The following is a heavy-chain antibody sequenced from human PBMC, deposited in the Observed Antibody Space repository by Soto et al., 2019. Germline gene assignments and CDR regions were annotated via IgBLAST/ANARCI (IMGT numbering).Heavy chain of an antibody. J-gene: IGHJ3*01. CDR3: ARDLAAVGTA. D-gene: IGHD6-13*01. CDR1: GFISSSYW. V-gene: IGHV3-74*01. Sequence: PGGSLRLSCAASGFISSSYWMHWVRQAPGKGLVWVSRTNSDGSSTSYADSVKGRFTISRDNAKNMLYLQMNSLRAEDTAVYYCARDLAAVGTAWGKGTMVTVSS. CDR2: TNSDGSST.